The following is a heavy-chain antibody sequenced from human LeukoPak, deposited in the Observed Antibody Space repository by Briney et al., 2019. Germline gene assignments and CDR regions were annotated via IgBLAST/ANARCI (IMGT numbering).Heavy chain of an antibody. D-gene: IGHD2-21*01. CDR2: IYYSGST. J-gene: IGHJ4*02. CDR1: GGSISSSSYY. V-gene: IGHV4-39*01. CDR3: ARLGGGASDY. Sequence: SETLSLTCTVSGGSISSSSYYWGWIRQPPGKGLEWIGSIYYSGSTYYNPSLKSRVTISVDTSKNQFSLKLSSVTAADTAVYYCARLGGGASDYWGQGILVTVSS.